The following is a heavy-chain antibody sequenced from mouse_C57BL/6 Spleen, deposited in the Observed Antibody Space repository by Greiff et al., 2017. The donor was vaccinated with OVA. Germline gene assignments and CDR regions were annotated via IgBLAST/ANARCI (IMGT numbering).Heavy chain of an antibody. CDR2: ISSGGDYI. CDR3: TRGGYYDYDAWFAY. CDR1: GFTFSSYA. J-gene: IGHJ3*01. D-gene: IGHD2-4*01. Sequence: EVQLVESGEGLVKPGGSLKLSCAASGFTFSSYAMSWVRQTPEKRLEWVAYISSGGDYIYYADTVKGRFTISRDNARNTLYLQMSSLKSEDTAMYYCTRGGYYDYDAWFAYWGQGTLVTVSA. V-gene: IGHV5-9-1*02.